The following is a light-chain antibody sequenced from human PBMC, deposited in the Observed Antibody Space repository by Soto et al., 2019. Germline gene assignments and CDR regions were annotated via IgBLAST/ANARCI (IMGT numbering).Light chain of an antibody. CDR1: QSVSSY. J-gene: IGKJ1*01. CDR3: QQRSTWPWT. Sequence: EIVLTQSPATLSLSPGERATLSCRASQSVSSYLAWFQQKPGQAPRLLIYDASNSATGIPARFSGSGSGTDFTLTISSLEPEDFAVYYCQQRSTWPWTFGQGTMVEIK. V-gene: IGKV3-11*01. CDR2: DAS.